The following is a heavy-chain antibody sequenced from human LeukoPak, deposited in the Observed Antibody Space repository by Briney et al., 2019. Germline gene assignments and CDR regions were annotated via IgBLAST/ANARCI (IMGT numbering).Heavy chain of an antibody. Sequence: GGSLRLSCTASGFPFSDYSMNWVRQAPGEGLEWISYIGISSGNTKYADSVKGRFTISADNARNSLYLQMNSLRVEDTAVYYCARDHNYAFDNWGQGTLVSVSS. CDR1: GFPFSDYS. V-gene: IGHV3-48*04. CDR3: ARDHNYAFDN. D-gene: IGHD1-1*01. CDR2: IGISSGNT. J-gene: IGHJ4*02.